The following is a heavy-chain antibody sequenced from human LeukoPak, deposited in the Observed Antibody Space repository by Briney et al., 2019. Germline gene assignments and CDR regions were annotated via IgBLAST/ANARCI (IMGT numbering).Heavy chain of an antibody. Sequence: PSQTLSLTCTVSGGSISSGGYYWSWIRQHPGKGLEWIGYIYYSGSTYYNPSLKSRVTISVDTSKNQFSLKLSSVTAADTAVNYCARESAAMVLDYWGQGTLVTVSS. CDR2: IYYSGST. CDR1: GGSISSGGYY. J-gene: IGHJ4*02. CDR3: ARESAAMVLDY. V-gene: IGHV4-31*03. D-gene: IGHD5-18*01.